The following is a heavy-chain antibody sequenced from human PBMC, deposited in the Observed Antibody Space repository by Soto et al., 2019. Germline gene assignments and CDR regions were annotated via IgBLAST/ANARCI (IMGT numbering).Heavy chain of an antibody. CDR3: ARDPGAVTTRGGAFDI. J-gene: IGHJ3*02. CDR2: IYYSGST. D-gene: IGHD4-17*01. V-gene: IGHV4-31*03. Sequence: PSETLSLTCTVSGGSISSGGYYWSWIRQHPGKGLEWIGYIYYSGSTYYNPSLKSRVTISVDTSKNQFSLKLSSVTAADTAVYYCARDPGAVTTRGGAFDIWGQGTMVTVSS. CDR1: GGSISSGGYY.